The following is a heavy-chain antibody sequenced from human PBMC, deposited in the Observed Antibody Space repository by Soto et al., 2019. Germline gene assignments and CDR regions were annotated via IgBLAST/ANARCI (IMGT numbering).Heavy chain of an antibody. CDR2: IDHIGIT. J-gene: IGHJ5*02. V-gene: IGHV4-34*01. CDR3: ARGKGYRGYDYFDP. Sequence: QVQLQQWGAGLLKPSETLSLTCAVYGGSFSDYYWSWIRQSPKKGLEWIGEIDHIGITNYNPSLKSRVAMSIDTSKNQFSLKLTSVTAADTAVYYCARGKGYRGYDYFDPWGQGTLVTVSS. D-gene: IGHD5-12*01. CDR1: GGSFSDYY.